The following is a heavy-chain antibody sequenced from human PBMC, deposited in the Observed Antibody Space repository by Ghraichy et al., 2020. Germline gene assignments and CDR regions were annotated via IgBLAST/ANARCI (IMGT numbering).Heavy chain of an antibody. V-gene: IGHV4-59*01. CDR2: IYYSGST. J-gene: IGHJ6*03. CDR3: ARDTVGCSGGSCPYYYYYYMDV. CDR1: GGSISSYY. D-gene: IGHD2-15*01. Sequence: SETLSLTCTVSGGSISSYYWSWIRQPPGKGLEWIGYIYYSGSTNYNPSLKSRVTISVDTSKNQFSLKLSSVTAADTAVYYCARDTVGCSGGSCPYYYYYYMDVWGKGTTVTVSS.